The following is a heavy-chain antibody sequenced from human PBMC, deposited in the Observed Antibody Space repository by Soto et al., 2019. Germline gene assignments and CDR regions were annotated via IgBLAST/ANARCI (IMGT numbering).Heavy chain of an antibody. V-gene: IGHV3-21*01. D-gene: IGHD4-4*01. Sequence: GGSLRLSCAASGFTFSSYSMNWVRQAPGKGLEWVSSISSSSSYIYYADSVKGRFTISRDNAKNSLYLQMNSLRAEDTAVYYCARDGMRGYSNYVYYYYYMDVWGKGTTVTVSS. CDR3: ARDGMRGYSNYVYYYYYMDV. CDR2: ISSSSSYI. CDR1: GFTFSSYS. J-gene: IGHJ6*03.